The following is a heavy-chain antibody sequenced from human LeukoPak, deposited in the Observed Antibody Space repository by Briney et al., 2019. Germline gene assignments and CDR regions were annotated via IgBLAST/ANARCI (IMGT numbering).Heavy chain of an antibody. J-gene: IGHJ4*02. D-gene: IGHD5-18*01. CDR1: GFTFSSYS. V-gene: IGHV3-21*01. CDR2: ISSSSSYI. Sequence: GGSLRLSCAASGFTFSSYSMNWVRQAPGKGLEWVSSISSSSSYIYYADSVKGRFTISRDNAKNSLYLQMNSLRAEDTAVYYCARGYRGYSYAGLFDYWGQGTLVTVSS. CDR3: ARGYRGYSYAGLFDY.